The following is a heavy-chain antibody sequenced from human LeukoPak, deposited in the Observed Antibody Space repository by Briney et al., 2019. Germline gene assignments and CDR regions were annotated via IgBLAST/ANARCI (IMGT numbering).Heavy chain of an antibody. CDR3: ASSSGSSSWLFDY. D-gene: IGHD6-13*01. CDR1: GFTFSSYG. V-gene: IGHV3-33*01. Sequence: GGSLRLSCAASGFTFSSYGMHWVRQAPGKGLEWVAVIWYDGSNKYYADSVKGRFTISRDNSKNTLYLQMNSLRAEDTAVYYCASSSGSSSWLFDYWGQGTLVTVSS. J-gene: IGHJ4*02. CDR2: IWYDGSNK.